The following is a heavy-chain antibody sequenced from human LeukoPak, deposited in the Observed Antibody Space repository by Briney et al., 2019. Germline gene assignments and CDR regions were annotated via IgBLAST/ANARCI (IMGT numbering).Heavy chain of an antibody. Sequence: PGGSLRVSCAASGFTFSTYAMSRVRQAPGKRLEWVSAISGSGGSTYYADTVKGRFTISRDNSNDTLYLQMNSLRAEDTAFFFCAKTVYDILTGVDYWGQGTLVTVSS. D-gene: IGHD3-9*01. CDR1: GFTFSTYA. J-gene: IGHJ4*02. CDR2: ISGSGGST. V-gene: IGHV3-23*01. CDR3: AKTVYDILTGVDY.